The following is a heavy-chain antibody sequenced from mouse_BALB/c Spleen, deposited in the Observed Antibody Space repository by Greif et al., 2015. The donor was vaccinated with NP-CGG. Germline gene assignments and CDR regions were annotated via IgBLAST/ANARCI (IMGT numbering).Heavy chain of an antibody. CDR2: INPGSGGT. V-gene: IGHV1-54*01. CDR1: GYAFTNYL. CDR3: ARYDYDAMDY. J-gene: IGHJ4*01. Sequence: VQLQQSGAELVRPGTSVKVSCRASGYAFTNYLIEWVKQRPGQGLEWIGVINPGSGGTNYNEKFKGKATLTADKSSSTAYMQLSSLTYDDSAVYFCARYDYDAMDYWGQGTSVTVSS.